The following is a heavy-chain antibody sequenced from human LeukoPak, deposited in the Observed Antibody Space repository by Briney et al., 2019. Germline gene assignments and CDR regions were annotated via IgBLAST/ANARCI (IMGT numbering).Heavy chain of an antibody. J-gene: IGHJ5*02. Sequence: PGGSLRLSCAASGFTFSSSWMTWVRQAPGKGLEWVASINQDGGEIHYVDSVKGRFTISRDNAKNPLYLQMNSLTAEDTAVHYCVRAHHPGGWFDPWGQGTLVTVSS. D-gene: IGHD3-10*01. V-gene: IGHV3-7*04. CDR2: INQDGGEI. CDR1: GFTFSSSW. CDR3: VRAHHPGGWFDP.